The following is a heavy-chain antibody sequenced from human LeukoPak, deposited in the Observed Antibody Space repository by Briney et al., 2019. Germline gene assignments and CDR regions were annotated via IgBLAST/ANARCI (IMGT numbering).Heavy chain of an antibody. D-gene: IGHD3-10*01. CDR2: ISSSSSYI. V-gene: IGHV3-21*01. CDR1: GFTFSSYS. CDR3: ARGPNYYGSGVDY. Sequence: GGSRRLSCAASGFTFSSYSMNWVRQAPGKGLEWVSSISSSSSYIYYADSVKGRFTISRDNAKNSLYLQMNSLRAEDTAVYYCARGPNYYGSGVDYWGQGTLVTVSS. J-gene: IGHJ4*02.